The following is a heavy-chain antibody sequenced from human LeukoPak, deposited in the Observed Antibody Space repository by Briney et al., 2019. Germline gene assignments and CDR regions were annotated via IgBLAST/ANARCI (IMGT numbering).Heavy chain of an antibody. V-gene: IGHV4-59*01. CDR3: ARVGSGCFDF. Sequence: SETLSLTCTVSGASISTYYWSWIRQPPGKGLEWIGYIYYSGNTNDNPSLKSRVTISIDTSKNQFSLKLTSVTAADTAVYYCARVGSGCFDFWGQGTLVTVSS. J-gene: IGHJ4*02. D-gene: IGHD6-19*01. CDR2: IYYSGNT. CDR1: GASISTYY.